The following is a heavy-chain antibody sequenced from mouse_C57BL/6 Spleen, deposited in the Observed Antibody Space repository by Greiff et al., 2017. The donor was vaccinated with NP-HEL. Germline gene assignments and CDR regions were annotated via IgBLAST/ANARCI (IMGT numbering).Heavy chain of an antibody. V-gene: IGHV1-72*01. CDR1: GYTFTSYW. Sequence: QVQLQQPGAELVKPGASVKLSCKASGYTFTSYWMHWVKQRPGRGLEWIGRLSPHSGVTTYTAKFTVKSTLTVDKPSSTAYMQLSSLTSEDSAVYYCARSAWFAYWGQGTLVTVSA. J-gene: IGHJ3*01. CDR3: ARSAWFAY. CDR2: LSPHSGVT.